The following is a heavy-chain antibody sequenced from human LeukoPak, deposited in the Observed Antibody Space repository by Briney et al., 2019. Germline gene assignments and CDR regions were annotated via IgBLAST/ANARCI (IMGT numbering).Heavy chain of an antibody. J-gene: IGHJ4*02. D-gene: IGHD3/OR15-3a*01. CDR1: GFTFSSYA. CDR2: ISGTIGST. Sequence: GGSLRLSCAASGFTFSSYAMHWVRRAPGKGLEWVSTISGTIGSTYYADSVKGRFTISRDNSKNTLYLQMNSLRAEDTAVYFCASSLDSNSRRGGYFDYWGQGTLVTVSS. V-gene: IGHV3-23*01. CDR3: ASSLDSNSRRGGYFDY.